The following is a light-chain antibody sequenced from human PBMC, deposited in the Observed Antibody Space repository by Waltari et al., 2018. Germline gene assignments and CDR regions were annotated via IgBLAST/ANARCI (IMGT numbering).Light chain of an antibody. CDR2: EGT. Sequence: QSALTQPASVSGSPGQSITISCTGTTSTFGSYALVSWYQQHPDKAPKLMVYEGTKRPPGISTRFCVAKSGNTASLTISGLQAEDEADYYCCSYAGNTVWVFGGGTKLTVL. V-gene: IGLV2-23*01. CDR3: CSYAGNTVWV. CDR1: TSTFGSYAL. J-gene: IGLJ3*02.